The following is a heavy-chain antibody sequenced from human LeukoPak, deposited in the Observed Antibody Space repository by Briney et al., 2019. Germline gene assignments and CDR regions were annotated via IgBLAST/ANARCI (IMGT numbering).Heavy chain of an antibody. CDR2: IYYSGGT. J-gene: IGHJ5*02. CDR1: GGSISSFY. D-gene: IGHD4-23*01. Sequence: SGTLSLTCTVSGGSISSFYYNWIRQPPGKGLEWIGHIYYSGGTNYNPSLKSRVTISLDTSKNQFSLKLSSVTAADTAVYYCARDYGGNSAGFDPWGQGTLVTVSS. CDR3: ARDYGGNSAGFDP. V-gene: IGHV4-59*01.